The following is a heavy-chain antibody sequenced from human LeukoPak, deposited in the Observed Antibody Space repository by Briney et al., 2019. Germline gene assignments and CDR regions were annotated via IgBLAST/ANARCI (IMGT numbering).Heavy chain of an antibody. CDR3: SMGVTNFFDF. V-gene: IGHV1-46*01. Sequence: ASVKVSCKASRYTVTNFYIQWVRQALGQGLEWMGIINPSGGNTSYAPKFQGRVTMTRDTSTSTVYMDLSRLTSEDTAVYYCSMGVTNFFDFWAQGTLVTVSS. D-gene: IGHD3-16*01. J-gene: IGHJ4*02. CDR1: RYTVTNFY. CDR2: INPSGGNT.